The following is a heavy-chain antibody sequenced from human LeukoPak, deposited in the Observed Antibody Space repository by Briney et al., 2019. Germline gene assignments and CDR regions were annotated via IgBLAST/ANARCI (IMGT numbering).Heavy chain of an antibody. Sequence: GGSLRLSCAASGFTVSSNLMSWVRQAPGKGLEWVSHLYSDDNTSYADSVKGRFTISRDNSKNTVYLQMHSLRAADTAVYYCARDRRYDTSGYYLWYFDLWGPGTLVTVSS. CDR2: LYSDDNT. J-gene: IGHJ2*01. CDR1: GFTVSSNL. V-gene: IGHV3-53*01. CDR3: ARDRRYDTSGYYLWYFDL. D-gene: IGHD3-22*01.